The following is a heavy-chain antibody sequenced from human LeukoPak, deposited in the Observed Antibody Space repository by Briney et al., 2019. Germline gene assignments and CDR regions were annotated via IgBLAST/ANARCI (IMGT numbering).Heavy chain of an antibody. V-gene: IGHV3-53*01. D-gene: IGHD3-22*01. Sequence: GGSLRLSCEDSGFTFRSYEMNWVRQAPGKGLEWVSFIYSGGNTHNSDSVKGRFTISRDNSKNTLYLQMNTLRAEDTAVYYCARRAGDYSHPYDYWGQGTLVTVSS. CDR3: ARRAGDYSHPYDY. J-gene: IGHJ4*02. CDR2: IYSGGNT. CDR1: GFTFRSYE.